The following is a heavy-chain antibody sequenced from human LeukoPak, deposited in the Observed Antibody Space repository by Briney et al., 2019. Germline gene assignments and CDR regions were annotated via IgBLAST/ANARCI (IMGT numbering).Heavy chain of an antibody. Sequence: GRSLRLSCAASGFTFSSYGMHWVRQAPGKGLEWVAVIWYDGSNKYYADSVKGRFTSSRDNSKNTLYLQMNSLRAEDTAVYYCARNIGGSSYYYDSSGLDYWGQGTLVTVSS. D-gene: IGHD3-22*01. V-gene: IGHV3-33*01. CDR1: GFTFSSYG. J-gene: IGHJ4*02. CDR2: IWYDGSNK. CDR3: ARNIGGSSYYYDSSGLDY.